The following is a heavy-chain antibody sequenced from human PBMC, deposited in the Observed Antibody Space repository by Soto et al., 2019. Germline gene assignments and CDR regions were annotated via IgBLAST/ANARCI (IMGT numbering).Heavy chain of an antibody. CDR1: GFTFSSYS. J-gene: IGHJ6*02. V-gene: IGHV3-21*01. CDR3: ARPLEWDSRAEGGYYYYGMDV. D-gene: IGHD3-3*01. Sequence: EVQLVESGGGLVKPGGSLRLSCAASGFTFSSYSMNWVRQAPGKGLEWVSSISSSSSYIYYADSVKGRFTISRDNAKNSLYLQMNRLRAEDTAVYYCARPLEWDSRAEGGYYYYGMDVWGQGTTVTVSS. CDR2: ISSSSSYI.